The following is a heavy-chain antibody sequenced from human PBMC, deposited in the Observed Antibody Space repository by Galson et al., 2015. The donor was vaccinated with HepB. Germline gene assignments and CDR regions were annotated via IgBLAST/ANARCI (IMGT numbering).Heavy chain of an antibody. Sequence: SLRLSCAASGFTFSNYGIHWVRQAPGKGLEWVAVISYDGTNKYYADSVEGRFTISRDNSKNTLYLQMNSLRPEDTAIYYCAKGGYYDFWSAYDSWGHGTLVTVSS. D-gene: IGHD3-3*01. CDR3: AKGGYYDFWSAYDS. J-gene: IGHJ5*01. V-gene: IGHV3-30*18. CDR1: GFTFSNYG. CDR2: ISYDGTNK.